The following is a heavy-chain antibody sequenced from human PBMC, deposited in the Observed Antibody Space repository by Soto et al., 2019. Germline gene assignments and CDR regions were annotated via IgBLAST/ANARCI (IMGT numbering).Heavy chain of an antibody. CDR2: IWYDGSNK. D-gene: IGHD1-20*01. J-gene: IGHJ4*02. Sequence: GGSLRLSCAASGFTFSSYGMHWVRQAPGKGLERVAVIWYDGSNKYYADSVKGRFTISRDNSKNTLYLQMNSLRAEDTAVYYCARVHNWNDGYYFDYWGQGTLVTVSS. CDR1: GFTFSSYG. V-gene: IGHV3-33*01. CDR3: ARVHNWNDGYYFDY.